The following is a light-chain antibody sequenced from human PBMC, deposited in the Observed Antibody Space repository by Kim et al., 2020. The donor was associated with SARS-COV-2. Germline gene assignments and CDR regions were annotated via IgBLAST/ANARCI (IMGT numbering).Light chain of an antibody. Sequence: QAVVTQEPSLTVSPGGTVTLTCGSSAGAVTSGHYPYWFQQKPGQAPRTLIYDINNRNAWTPARFSGSLPGGKAALTLSGAQPEEEADYFCLLTYNGIRLFGGGTQLTVL. CDR1: AGAVTSGHY. CDR3: LLTYNGIRL. J-gene: IGLJ2*01. CDR2: DIN. V-gene: IGLV7-46*01.